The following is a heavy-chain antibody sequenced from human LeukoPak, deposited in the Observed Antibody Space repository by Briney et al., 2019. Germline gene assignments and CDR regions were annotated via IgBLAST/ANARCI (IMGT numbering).Heavy chain of an antibody. V-gene: IGHV1-18*01. CDR2: ISAYNGNT. CDR1: GYTFTRYD. Sequence: ASVKVSCKASGYTFTRYDINWVRQGTGQGLEWMGWISAYNGNTNYAQKLQGRVTMTTDTSTSTAYMELRSLRSDDTAVYYCARPAAGIIDYWGQGTLVTVSS. CDR3: ARPAAGIIDY. J-gene: IGHJ4*02. D-gene: IGHD6-13*01.